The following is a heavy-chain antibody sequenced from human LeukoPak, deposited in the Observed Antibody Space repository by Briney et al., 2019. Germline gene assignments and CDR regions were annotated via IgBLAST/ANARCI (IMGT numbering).Heavy chain of an antibody. J-gene: IGHJ4*02. V-gene: IGHV3-48*01. D-gene: IGHD2-15*01. CDR2: ISSSSSTI. CDR3: VKRQCSGGSCYFIDY. CDR1: GFTFSSYS. Sequence: GGSLRLSCAASGFTFSSYSMNWVRQAPGKGLEWVSYISSSSSTIYYADSVKGRFTISRDNSKNTVYLQMNSLRVEDTAVYYCVKRQCSGGSCYFIDYWGQGTLVTVSS.